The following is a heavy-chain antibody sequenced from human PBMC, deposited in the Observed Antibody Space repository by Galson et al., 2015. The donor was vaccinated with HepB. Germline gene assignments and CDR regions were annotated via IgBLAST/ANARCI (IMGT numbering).Heavy chain of an antibody. D-gene: IGHD3-10*01. Sequence: SVKVSCKASGYTFTSYYMHWVRQAPGRGLEWMGIINPSGGSTSYAQKFQGRVTMTRDTSTSTVYMELSSLRSEDTAVYYCAKAGGTMVRGVIMEFDYWGQGTLVTVSS. J-gene: IGHJ4*02. V-gene: IGHV1-46*01. CDR3: AKAGGTMVRGVIMEFDY. CDR2: INPSGGST. CDR1: GYTFTSYY.